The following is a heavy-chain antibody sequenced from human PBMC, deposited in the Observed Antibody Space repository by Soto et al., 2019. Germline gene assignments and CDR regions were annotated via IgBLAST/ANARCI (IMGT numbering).Heavy chain of an antibody. V-gene: IGHV4-59*01. CDR2: IYYSGST. CDR3: AGTPYYFDY. J-gene: IGHJ4*02. CDR1: GGSISSYY. Sequence: QVQLQESGPGLVKPSETLSLTCTVSGGSISSYYWSWIRQPPGKGLEWIGYIYYSGSTNYNPSLKGRDTIAVDTPNHLFPLKLGSVTAAAPAGYYCAGTPYYFDYWGRGPLGAVSA.